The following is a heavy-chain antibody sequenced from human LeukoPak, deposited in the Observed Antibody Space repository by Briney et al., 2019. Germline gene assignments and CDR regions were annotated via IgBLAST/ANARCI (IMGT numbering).Heavy chain of an antibody. CDR1: GFTFSSYA. J-gene: IGHJ4*02. V-gene: IGHV3-23*01. Sequence: PGGSLRLSCAASGFTFSSYAMSWVRQAPGKGLEWVSGISGSGRSTFYADSVKGRFTISRDNSKNMLYVQMKSLRAEDTAVYYCARDSVNSGILGWGQGTLVTVSS. D-gene: IGHD1-1*01. CDR2: ISGSGRST. CDR3: ARDSVNSGILG.